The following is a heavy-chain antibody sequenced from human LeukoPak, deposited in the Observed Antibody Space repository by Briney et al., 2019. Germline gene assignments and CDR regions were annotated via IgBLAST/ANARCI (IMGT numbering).Heavy chain of an antibody. CDR2: IRYDGNLQ. Sequence: SCKASGYTFTGYYMHWVRQAPGKGLEWVAVIRYDGNLQYHADSVKGRFTVSKDNFKDTLYLHMNGLRPEDSAVYYCSREASEAFDIWGQGSMVTVS. CDR1: GYTFTGYY. J-gene: IGHJ3*02. CDR3: SREASEAFDI. V-gene: IGHV3-30-3*01.